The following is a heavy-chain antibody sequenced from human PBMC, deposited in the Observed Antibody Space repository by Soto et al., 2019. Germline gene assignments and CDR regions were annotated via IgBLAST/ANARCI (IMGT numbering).Heavy chain of an antibody. V-gene: IGHV1-3*01. CDR2: INAGNGNT. CDR3: ARWGEYGDYWGFDY. J-gene: IGHJ4*02. D-gene: IGHD4-17*01. CDR1: GYTFTSYA. Sequence: QVQLVQSGAGVKKPGASVKVSCKASGYTFTSYAMHWVRQAPGQRLEWMGWINAGNGNTKYSQKFQGRVTITRDTSASTAYMELSSLRSEDTAVYYCARWGEYGDYWGFDYWGQGTLVTVSS.